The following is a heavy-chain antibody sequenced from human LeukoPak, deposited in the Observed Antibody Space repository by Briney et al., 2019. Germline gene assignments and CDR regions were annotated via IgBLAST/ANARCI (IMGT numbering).Heavy chain of an antibody. Sequence: PGGSLRLSCAASGFTFSSYSMNWVRQAPGKGLEWVSSISSSSSYIYYADSVKGRFTISRDNAKNSLYLQMNSLRAEDTAVYYCARVTLSSSWYSALPNWFDPWGQGTLVTVSS. J-gene: IGHJ5*02. CDR1: GFTFSSYS. CDR2: ISSSSSYI. D-gene: IGHD6-13*01. V-gene: IGHV3-21*04. CDR3: ARVTLSSSWYSALPNWFDP.